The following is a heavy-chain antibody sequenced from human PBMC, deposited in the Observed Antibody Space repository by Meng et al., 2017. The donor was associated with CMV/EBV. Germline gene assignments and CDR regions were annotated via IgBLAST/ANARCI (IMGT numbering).Heavy chain of an antibody. D-gene: IGHD6-19*01. CDR1: GFTFSDYY. V-gene: IGHV3-11*01. CDR2: ISSSGSII. CDR3: ASDSIAVAAPYYYGMDV. Sequence: GESLKISCAASGFTFSDYYMSWIRQAPGKGLEWVSYISSSGSIIHYADSVKGRFTISRDNAKNSLYLQMNSLRVEDTAVYYCASDSIAVAAPYYYGMDVWGQGTTVTVSS. J-gene: IGHJ6*02.